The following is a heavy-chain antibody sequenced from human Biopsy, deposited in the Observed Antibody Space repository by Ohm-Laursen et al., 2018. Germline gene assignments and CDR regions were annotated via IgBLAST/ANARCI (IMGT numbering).Heavy chain of an antibody. J-gene: IGHJ4*02. CDR1: GYTLTALS. CDR3: ATGPYYDTRFYYNVRPFDF. CDR2: FDREERKT. D-gene: IGHD3-10*01. V-gene: IGHV1-24*01. Sequence: SVKVSCKVSGYTLTALSIHWVRQTGGKGLEWMGGFDREERKTVYAEKFQGRVTMTEDTSTDTVYMEVTSLRSDDTAVYYCATGPYYDTRFYYNVRPFDFWGQGTLVTVSS.